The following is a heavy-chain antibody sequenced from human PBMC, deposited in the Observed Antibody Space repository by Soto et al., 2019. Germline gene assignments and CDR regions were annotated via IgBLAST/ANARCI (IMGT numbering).Heavy chain of an antibody. V-gene: IGHV1-2*02. D-gene: IGHD3-9*01. J-gene: IGHJ5*02. CDR1: GYTFTGYY. CDR2: INPNSGGT. Sequence: VASVKVSCKACGYTFTGYYMHWVRQAPGQGLEWMGWINPNSGGTNYAQKFQGRVTMTRDTSISAAYMELSRLRSDDTAVYYCARGPLVLRYFDCLKPFGWFPTWGQGTLLTVSS. CDR3: ARGPLVLRYFDCLKPFGWFPT.